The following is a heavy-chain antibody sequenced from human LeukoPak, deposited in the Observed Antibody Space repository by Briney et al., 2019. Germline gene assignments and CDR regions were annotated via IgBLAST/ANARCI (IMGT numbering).Heavy chain of an antibody. D-gene: IGHD3-22*01. CDR3: AKFLRYYDSSGYNYFDY. V-gene: IGHV3-23*01. CDR2: ISGSGGST. J-gene: IGHJ4*02. Sequence: GGSQRLSCAASGFTFSSYAMSWVRQAPGKGLEWVSAISGSGGSTYYADSVKGRFTISRDNSKNTLYLQMNSLRAEDTAVYYCAKFLRYYDSSGYNYFDYWGQGTLVTVSS. CDR1: GFTFSSYA.